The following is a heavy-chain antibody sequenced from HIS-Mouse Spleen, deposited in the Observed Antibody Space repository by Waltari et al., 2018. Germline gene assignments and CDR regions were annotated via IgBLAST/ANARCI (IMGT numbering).Heavy chain of an antibody. CDR1: GGSIRSRSYY. V-gene: IGHV4-39*07. J-gene: IGHJ2*01. D-gene: IGHD6-13*01. CDR3: AREIPYSSSWYDWYFDL. Sequence: QLQLQESGPGLVKPSETLSLTCTVSGGSIRSRSYYWVRIRQPPGKGLEWIGSIYYSGRTYYNPSLKSRVTISVDTSKNQFSLKLSSVTAADTAVYYCAREIPYSSSWYDWYFDLWGRGTLVTVSS. CDR2: IYYSGRT.